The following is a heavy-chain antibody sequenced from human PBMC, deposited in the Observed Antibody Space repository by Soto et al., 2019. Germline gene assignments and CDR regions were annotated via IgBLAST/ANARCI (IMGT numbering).Heavy chain of an antibody. CDR2: VSHDGRNT. CDR1: GFTFSDYA. D-gene: IGHD6-19*01. V-gene: IGHV3-30*18. J-gene: IGHJ4*02. Sequence: VQLVESGGGVVQPGRSLRLSCAASGFTFSDYAMHWVRHAPGKGLEWVAVVSHDGRNTHYADSVKGRFTISRDSSKNTVSLEMTSLRAEDTAVYYCAKGGRQWLVTSDFNYWGQGDLVTVSS. CDR3: AKGGRQWLVTSDFNY.